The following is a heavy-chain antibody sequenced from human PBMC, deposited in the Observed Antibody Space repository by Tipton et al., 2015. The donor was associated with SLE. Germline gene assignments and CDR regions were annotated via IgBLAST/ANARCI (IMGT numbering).Heavy chain of an antibody. CDR1: GGSISSYY. D-gene: IGHD6-13*01. Sequence: TLSLTCTVSGGSISSYYWSWIRQPPGKGLEWIGYIYYSGSTSYNPSLKSRVTISVDRSNNQFSLKLSSVTAADTAIYYCARGGISAAGDFDYWGQGTLVTVSS. J-gene: IGHJ4*02. V-gene: IGHV4-59*12. CDR3: ARGGISAAGDFDY. CDR2: IYYSGST.